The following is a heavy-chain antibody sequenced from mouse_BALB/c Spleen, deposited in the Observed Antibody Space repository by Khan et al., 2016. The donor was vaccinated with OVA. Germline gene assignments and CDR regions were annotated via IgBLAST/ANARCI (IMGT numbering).Heavy chain of an antibody. Sequence: VQLQQSGPELVEPGASAKMSCKASGYTFTNYVMHWVKQKPGQGLEWIGYINPYNAGTRYNEKFKGKATLTSDISSTTAYMELSSLTSEDSAVYYCAREASSWDFSFPYWGQGTLVTVS. V-gene: IGHV1S136*01. J-gene: IGHJ3*01. CDR2: INPYNAGT. D-gene: IGHD4-1*01. CDR3: AREASSWDFSFPY. CDR1: GYTFTNYV.